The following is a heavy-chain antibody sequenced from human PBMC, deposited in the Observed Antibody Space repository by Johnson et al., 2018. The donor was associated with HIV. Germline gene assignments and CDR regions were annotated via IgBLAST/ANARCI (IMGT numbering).Heavy chain of an antibody. CDR1: GFSFNSYA. D-gene: IGHD5-18*01. J-gene: IGHJ3*01. Sequence: QMLLVESGGGVVQPGRSLRLSCAASGFSFNSYAMHWVRQAPGKGLEWVAVLSYDGSKKFYADSVKGRFTISRDNSKNTLYLQMNSLRPEDTAVYYCARLPSGYSRDAFALWGQGTMVAVSS. CDR3: ARLPSGYSRDAFAL. V-gene: IGHV3-30*04. CDR2: LSYDGSKK.